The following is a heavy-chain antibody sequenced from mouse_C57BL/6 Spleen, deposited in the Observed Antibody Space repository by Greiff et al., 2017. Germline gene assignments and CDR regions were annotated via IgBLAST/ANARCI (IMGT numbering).Heavy chain of an antibody. CDR2: LWSGGST. V-gene: IGHV2-2*01. D-gene: IGHD4-1*01. J-gene: IGHJ1*03. CDR3: ARNRANWDRYFDV. Sequence: QVQLKESGPGLVQPSHSLSITCTVSGFSLTSYGVHWVRQSPGKGLEWLGVLWSGGSTDYNAAFISRLSISKDNSKSQIFFKMNSLQADDTAIYYCARNRANWDRYFDVWGTGTTVTVSS. CDR1: GFSLTSYG.